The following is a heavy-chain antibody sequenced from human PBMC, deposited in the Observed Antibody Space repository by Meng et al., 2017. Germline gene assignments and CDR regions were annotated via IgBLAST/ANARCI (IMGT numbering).Heavy chain of an antibody. CDR3: ARSRDGYNSGYFDY. Sequence: SVKVSCKASGGTFSSYAISWVRQAPGQGLEWMGGIIPIFGTANYAQKFQGRVTITTDESTSTAYMELSSLRSWDTAVYYCARSRDGYNSGYFDYWGQGTLVTVSS. CDR1: GGTFSSYA. V-gene: IGHV1-69*05. D-gene: IGHD5-24*01. CDR2: IIPIFGTA. J-gene: IGHJ4*02.